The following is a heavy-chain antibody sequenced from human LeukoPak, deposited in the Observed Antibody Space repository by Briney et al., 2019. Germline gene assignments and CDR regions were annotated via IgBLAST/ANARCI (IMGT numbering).Heavy chain of an antibody. CDR1: GGTFSSYA. J-gene: IGHJ4*02. CDR3: ARDGTDGYKLGY. CDR2: IIPIFGTA. Sequence: SVTVSCTASGGTFSSYAISWVRQAPGQGLEWVGGIIPIFGTANYAQKFQGRVTITADESTSTAYMELSSLRSEDTAVYYCARDGTDGYKLGYWGQGTLVTVSS. D-gene: IGHD5-24*01. V-gene: IGHV1-69*13.